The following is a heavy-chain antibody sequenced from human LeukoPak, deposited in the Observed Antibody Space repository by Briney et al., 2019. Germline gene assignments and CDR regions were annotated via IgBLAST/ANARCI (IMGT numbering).Heavy chain of an antibody. CDR3: ARAHSIASYYYGVDV. V-gene: IGHV4-39*07. CDR2: IYYSGNT. J-gene: IGHJ6*02. Sequence: PSETLSLTCTVSGGSISSSYSYWGWIRQAPGKGLEWIGNIYYSGNTYYSPSLTSRVTLSVDTSENQFSLKLSSVTAADTAVYYCARAHSIASYYYGVDVWGQGTTVTVSS. D-gene: IGHD2/OR15-2a*01. CDR1: GGSISSSYSY.